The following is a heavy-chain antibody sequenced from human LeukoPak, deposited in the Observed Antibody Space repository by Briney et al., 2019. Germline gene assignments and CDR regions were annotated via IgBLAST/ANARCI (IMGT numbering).Heavy chain of an antibody. CDR1: GFTFSDYY. Sequence: TGGSLRLSCAASGFTFSDYYMSWIRQAPGKGLEWVSYISTSGSTIYCADSVKGRFTISRDNAKNSLYLQMNSLRAEDTAVYYCAREQVAARGFDYYIMDVWGQRTTVTVS. D-gene: IGHD6-6*01. J-gene: IGHJ6*02. CDR3: AREQVAARGFDYYIMDV. V-gene: IGHV3-11*01. CDR2: ISTSGSTI.